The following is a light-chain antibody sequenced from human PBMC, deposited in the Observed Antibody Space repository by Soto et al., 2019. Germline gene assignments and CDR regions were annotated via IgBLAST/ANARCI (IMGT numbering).Light chain of an antibody. CDR3: MQGTHRPPT. V-gene: IGKV2-30*01. CDR2: KVS. CDR1: QGLVFGDGHTY. J-gene: IGKJ4*01. Sequence: DVVMTQSPLSLPVTLGQPASFSCRSSQGLVFGDGHTYLHWFQQRPGQSPRRSIYKVSNRDSGVPDRFSGSRSGTNFTLTISRVEAEDVGVYYCMQGTHRPPTFGGGTKVEIK.